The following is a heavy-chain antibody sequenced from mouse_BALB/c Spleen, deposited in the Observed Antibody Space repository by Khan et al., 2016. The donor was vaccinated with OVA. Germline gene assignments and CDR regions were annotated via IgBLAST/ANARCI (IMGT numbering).Heavy chain of an antibody. J-gene: IGHJ3*01. CDR3: ARSGSGSFAF. D-gene: IGHD2-2*01. V-gene: IGHV1-77*01. CDR1: GYTFTDFY. CDR2: IYPGSANT. Sequence: QVQLQQSGAELARPGASVKLSCKTSGYTFTDFYINWVKQRTGQGLEWIGDIYPGSANTYYNEKFKGKATLTVDTSSSPAYMQLSSLTSEDSAVYFCARSGSGSFAFWGQGTLVTVSA.